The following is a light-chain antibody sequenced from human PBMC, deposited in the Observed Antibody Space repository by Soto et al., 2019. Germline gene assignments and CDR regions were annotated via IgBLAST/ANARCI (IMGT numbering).Light chain of an antibody. CDR2: GAS. V-gene: IGKV3-20*01. CDR1: QNVSSNS. CDR3: QQYGSSPLT. Sequence: VLTQSPGALSLFPGERATLSCRASQNVSSNSLAWYQHKPGQSPRLFIYGASSRAAGIPDRFSGSGSGTDFTLTISRLEPEDFAVYYCQQYGSSPLTFGGGTKVDIK. J-gene: IGKJ4*01.